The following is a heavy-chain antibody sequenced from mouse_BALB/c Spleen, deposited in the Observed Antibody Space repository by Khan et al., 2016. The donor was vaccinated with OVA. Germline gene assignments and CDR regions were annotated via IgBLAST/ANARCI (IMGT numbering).Heavy chain of an antibody. V-gene: IGHV2-6-1*01. J-gene: IGHJ4*01. CDR1: GFSLTNYG. CDR2: IWNDGNT. CDR3: AKQPVCPYNIMDY. Sequence: VELVESGPGLVAPSQSLSITCTISGFSLTNYGVHWVRQPPGKGLEWLVVIWNDGNTAYNSALKSRLTISKDNSKSQVFLKMNSLQTDDSDMYFCAKQPVCPYNIMDYWGQGTSVTVSS.